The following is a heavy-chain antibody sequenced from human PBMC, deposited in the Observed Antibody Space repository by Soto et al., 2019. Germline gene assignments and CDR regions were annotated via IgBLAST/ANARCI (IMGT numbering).Heavy chain of an antibody. CDR1: GYILTDLS. CDR2: FDPEDGET. Sequence: QVQLVQSGAEVKKPGASVKVSCKVSGYILTDLSIHWVRQAPGKGLEWMGGFDPEDGETIYAQKFQGRVTMTEDTSKDTAYMELSSLRSEDTAVYYCAARSRYTSGQEFDYWGQGTLVTVSS. V-gene: IGHV1-24*01. J-gene: IGHJ4*02. D-gene: IGHD6-19*01. CDR3: AARSRYTSGQEFDY.